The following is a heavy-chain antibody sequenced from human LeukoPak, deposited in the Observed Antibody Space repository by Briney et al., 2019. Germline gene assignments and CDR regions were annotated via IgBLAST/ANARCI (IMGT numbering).Heavy chain of an antibody. J-gene: IGHJ2*01. CDR1: GGSISSYY. V-gene: IGHV4-59*01. Sequence: SETLSLTCTVSGGSISSYYWSWIRQPPGKGLEWIGYIYYSGSTNYNPSLKSRVTISVDTSKNQFSLKLSSVTAADTAVYYCARGHPVLEWLVYWYFDLWGGGTLVTVSP. D-gene: IGHD3-3*01. CDR3: ARGHPVLEWLVYWYFDL. CDR2: IYYSGST.